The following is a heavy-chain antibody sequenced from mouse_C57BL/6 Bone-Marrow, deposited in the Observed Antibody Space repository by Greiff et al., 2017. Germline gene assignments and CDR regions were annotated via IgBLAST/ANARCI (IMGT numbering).Heavy chain of an antibody. Sequence: VQLQQSGPVLVKPGASVKMSCKASGYTFTDYYMNWVKQSHGKSLEWIGVINPYNGGTSYNQKFKGKATLTVDKSSSTAYMALNSLTSEYSAVYYCAREILRYYFDYWGQGTTLTVSS. CDR2: INPYNGGT. J-gene: IGHJ2*01. CDR1: GYTFTDYY. D-gene: IGHD1-1*01. V-gene: IGHV1-19*01. CDR3: AREILRYYFDY.